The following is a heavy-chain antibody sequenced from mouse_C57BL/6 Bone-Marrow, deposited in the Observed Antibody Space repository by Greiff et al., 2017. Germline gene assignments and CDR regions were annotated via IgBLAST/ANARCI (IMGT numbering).Heavy chain of an antibody. V-gene: IGHV5-9-1*02. CDR3: TRDYYYGIAY. J-gene: IGHJ3*01. Sequence: EVKLMESGEGLVKPGGSLKLSCAASGFTFSSYAMSWVRQTPEKRLEWVAYISSGGDYIYYADTVKGRFTISRDNARNTLYLQMSSLKSEDTAMYYCTRDYYYGIAYWGQGTLVTVSA. CDR2: ISSGGDYI. D-gene: IGHD1-1*01. CDR1: GFTFSSYA.